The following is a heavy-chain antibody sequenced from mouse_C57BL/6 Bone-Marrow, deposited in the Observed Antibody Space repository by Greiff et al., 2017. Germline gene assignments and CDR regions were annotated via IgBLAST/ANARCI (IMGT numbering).Heavy chain of an antibody. D-gene: IGHD1-1*01. Sequence: VQLQQSGAELVRPGASVKLSCTASGFNIKDYYMHWVKQRPEQGLEWIGRIDPEDGDTEYAPKFQGKATMTADTSSNTAYLQLSSLTSEDTAVYYCTSPSITTEYFDYWGQGTTLTVSS. V-gene: IGHV14-1*01. CDR3: TSPSITTEYFDY. J-gene: IGHJ2*01. CDR1: GFNIKDYY. CDR2: IDPEDGDT.